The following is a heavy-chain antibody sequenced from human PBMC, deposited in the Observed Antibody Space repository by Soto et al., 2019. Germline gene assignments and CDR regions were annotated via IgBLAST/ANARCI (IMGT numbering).Heavy chain of an antibody. J-gene: IGHJ4*02. Sequence: QVQLQESGPGLVKPSQTLSLTCTVSGGSISSGGYYWSWIRQHPGKGLEWFGYIYYSGSTYYNPSLKSRVPISVDTSKNQFSLKLSSVTAAVTAVYYCAHTSLVVAAGVNLYYFDYWGQGTLVTVSS. CDR3: AHTSLVVAAGVNLYYFDY. CDR2: IYYSGST. CDR1: GGSISSGGYY. V-gene: IGHV4-31*03. D-gene: IGHD2-15*01.